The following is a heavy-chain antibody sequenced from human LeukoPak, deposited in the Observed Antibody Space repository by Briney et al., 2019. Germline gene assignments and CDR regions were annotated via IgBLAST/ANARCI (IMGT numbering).Heavy chain of an antibody. V-gene: IGHV3-43D*03. Sequence: PGGSLRLSCAASGFTFDDYAMHWVRQAPGKGLEWVSLISWDGGSTYYADSVKGRFTISRDNSKNSLYLQMNSLRAEDTALYYCATDYYGSGSYYLGDYWGQGTLVTVSS. CDR2: ISWDGGST. CDR1: GFTFDDYA. J-gene: IGHJ4*02. D-gene: IGHD3-10*01. CDR3: ATDYYGSGSYYLGDY.